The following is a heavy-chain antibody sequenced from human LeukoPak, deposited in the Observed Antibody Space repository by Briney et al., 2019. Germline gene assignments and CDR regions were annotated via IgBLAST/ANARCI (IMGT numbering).Heavy chain of an antibody. J-gene: IGHJ4*02. CDR3: ARDGPGYCSGGSCYFPYYFDY. V-gene: IGHV3-30*03. CDR1: GFTFSSFG. CDR2: ISYDGSYS. D-gene: IGHD2-15*01. Sequence: GGSLRLSCAASGFTFSSFGMHWVRQAPGKGLEWVALISYDGSYSYYVDSVKGRFTISRDNSKNTSYLQMNSLRAEDTAVYYCARDGPGYCSGGSCYFPYYFDYWGQGTLVTVSS.